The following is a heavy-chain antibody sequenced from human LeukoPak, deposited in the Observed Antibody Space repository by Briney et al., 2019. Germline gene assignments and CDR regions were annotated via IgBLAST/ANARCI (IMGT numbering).Heavy chain of an antibody. CDR2: INPNSGGT. CDR3: ARVGTGYCSGGSCSNWFDP. CDR1: GYTFTGYY. D-gene: IGHD2-15*01. Sequence: GASVKVSCKASGYTFTGYYMHWVRQAPGQGLEWIGWINPNSGGTNYAQKFQGRVTMTRDTSISTAYMELSRPRSDDTAVYYCARVGTGYCSGGSCSNWFDPWGQGTLVTVSS. J-gene: IGHJ5*02. V-gene: IGHV1-2*02.